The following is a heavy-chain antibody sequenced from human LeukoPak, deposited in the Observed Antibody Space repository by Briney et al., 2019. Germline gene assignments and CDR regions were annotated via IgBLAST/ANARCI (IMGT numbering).Heavy chain of an antibody. D-gene: IGHD4-17*01. CDR1: GFTLSSYS. CDR2: ISSSSSYK. V-gene: IGHV3-21*01. Sequence: PGGSLRLSCAASGFTLSSYSLNWVRQAPGKGLEWVSSISSSSSYKYYADSVRGRFTISRDNAKNSLYLQMNSLRAEDTAVYYCARESTVTTGFGWNWFDPWGQGTLVIVSS. CDR3: ARESTVTTGFGWNWFDP. J-gene: IGHJ5*02.